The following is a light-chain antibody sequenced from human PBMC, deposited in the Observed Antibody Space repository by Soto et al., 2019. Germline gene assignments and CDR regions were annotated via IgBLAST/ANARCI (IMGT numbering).Light chain of an antibody. CDR1: QSIGRW. CDR2: DAS. V-gene: IGKV1-5*01. CDR3: QQYNTYSPERT. Sequence: IQITQSPSTLSAFVGDRVTITCRASQSIGRWLAWYQQKPGKAPKLLIYDASSLESGVPSRFSGSGSGTEFTLTISSLQPDDFATYYCQQYNTYSPERTFGQGTKVDIK. J-gene: IGKJ1*01.